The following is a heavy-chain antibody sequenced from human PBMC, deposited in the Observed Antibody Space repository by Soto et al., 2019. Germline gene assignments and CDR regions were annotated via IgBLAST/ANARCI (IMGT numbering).Heavy chain of an antibody. CDR1: GGSISSSSYY. V-gene: IGHV4-61*01. CDR2: IYYSGST. D-gene: IGHD3-10*01. Sequence: SETLSLTCTVSGGSISSSSYYWSWIRQPPGKGLEWIGYIYYSGSTNYNPSLKSRVTISVDTSKNQFSLKLSSVTAADTAVYYCASVIYYGSGGIMDVWGQGTTVTVSS. J-gene: IGHJ6*02. CDR3: ASVIYYGSGGIMDV.